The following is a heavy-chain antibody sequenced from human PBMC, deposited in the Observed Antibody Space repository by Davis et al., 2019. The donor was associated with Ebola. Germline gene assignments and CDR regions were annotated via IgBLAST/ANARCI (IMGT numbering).Heavy chain of an antibody. CDR3: ARVQRSTRGGWFDP. Sequence: ASVKVSCKASGYTFSGFYLHWVRQAPGDGLEWVGRINPDTGDTNYAQKFQGRVTMTRDTSISTAYMELSRLRSDDTAVYYCARVQRSTRGGWFDPWGQGTLVTVSS. J-gene: IGHJ5*02. CDR1: GYTFSGFY. D-gene: IGHD2-2*01. CDR2: INPDTGDT. V-gene: IGHV1-2*06.